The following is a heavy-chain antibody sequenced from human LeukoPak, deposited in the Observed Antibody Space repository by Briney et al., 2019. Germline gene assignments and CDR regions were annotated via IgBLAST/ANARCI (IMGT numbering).Heavy chain of an antibody. D-gene: IGHD3-22*01. CDR3: ARGGSGSLFDY. J-gene: IGHJ4*02. Sequence: SETLSLTCTVSGGSISSYYWSWIRQPPGKGLEGMGYIYYSGSTNYNPSLKSRVTISVDTSKNQFSLKLSSGTAADTAVYYCARGGSGSLFDYWGQGTLVTVSS. V-gene: IGHV4-59*01. CDR1: GGSISSYY. CDR2: IYYSGST.